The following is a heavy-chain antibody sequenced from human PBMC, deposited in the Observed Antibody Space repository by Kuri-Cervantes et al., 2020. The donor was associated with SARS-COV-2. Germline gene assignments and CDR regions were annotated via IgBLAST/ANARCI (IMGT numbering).Heavy chain of an antibody. CDR1: GFTFSSYA. J-gene: IGHJ4*02. CDR2: ISSDRINT. Sequence: GESLKISCAASGFTFSSYAMHWVRQAPGKGLEWVSVISSDRINTYYADSVKGRFTISRDTSRNTLYLRMNSLRTEDTAIYYCARDRVGVHDCWGQGTLVTVSS. CDR3: ARDRVGVHDC. V-gene: IGHV3-30-3*01. D-gene: IGHD2-21*01.